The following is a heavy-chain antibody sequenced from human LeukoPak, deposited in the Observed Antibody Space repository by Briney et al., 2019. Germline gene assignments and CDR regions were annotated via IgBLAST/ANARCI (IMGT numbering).Heavy chain of an antibody. CDR2: IRYDGINK. J-gene: IGHJ4*02. CDR3: AKEAAVAPDY. CDR1: GFTFSNYG. D-gene: IGHD6-19*01. Sequence: GRSLRLSCAASGFTFSNYGMHWVRQAPGKGLEWVALIRYDGINKYYADSVKGRFTISRDISKNTVYLQMNSLRPEDTAVYYCAKEAAVAPDYWGQGTPVTVSS. V-gene: IGHV3-30*02.